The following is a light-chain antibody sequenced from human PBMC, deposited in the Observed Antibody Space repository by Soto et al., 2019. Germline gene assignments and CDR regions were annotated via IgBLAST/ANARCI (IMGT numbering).Light chain of an antibody. CDR2: AAS. Sequence: DIQMTQSPSSLSAFVGDRATITCRASQGISNYLAWYQQKPGKVPKLLLYAASTLQSGVPSRFSGSGSGTYFTLTISRLQPEDVATYYRQKYNSPPLTFGQGTKVEIK. CDR1: QGISNY. J-gene: IGKJ1*01. CDR3: QKYNSPPLT. V-gene: IGKV1-27*01.